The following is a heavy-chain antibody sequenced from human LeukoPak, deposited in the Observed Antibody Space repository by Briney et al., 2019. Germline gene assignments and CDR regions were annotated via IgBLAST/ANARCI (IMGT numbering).Heavy chain of an antibody. CDR1: GESFSDYY. CDR3: ARQREEAAGPFVLDH. J-gene: IGHJ5*02. CDR2: INHGGSA. Sequence: SETLSLTCAVYGESFSDYYWTWIRQPPGKGLEWVGEINHGGSANYNPSLKSRVAISVDKSKKHFSLRLNTVTAADTAVYYCARQREEAAGPFVLDHWGPGTLVTVSS. V-gene: IGHV4-34*01. D-gene: IGHD6-13*01.